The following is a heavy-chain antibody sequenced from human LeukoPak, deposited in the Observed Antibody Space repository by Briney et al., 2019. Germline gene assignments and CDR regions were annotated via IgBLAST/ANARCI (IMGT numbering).Heavy chain of an antibody. J-gene: IGHJ4*02. CDR3: ARDRAVAGFRFDY. CDR1: GNTFTSYY. CDR2: INPSGGST. Sequence: GASVKVSCKASGNTFTSYYMHWVRQAPGQGLEWMGVINPSGGSTSYTQKFQGRVTMTRDTSTSTVYMELSSLRSEDTAVYYCARDRAVAGFRFDYWGQGSLVTVSS. D-gene: IGHD6-19*01. V-gene: IGHV1-46*01.